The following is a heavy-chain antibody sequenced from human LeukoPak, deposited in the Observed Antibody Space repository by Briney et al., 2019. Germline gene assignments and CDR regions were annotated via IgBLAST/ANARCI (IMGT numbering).Heavy chain of an antibody. V-gene: IGHV3-48*01. D-gene: IGHD6-13*01. CDR3: ARGYSSSWFDFDY. CDR1: GFTFLTYA. J-gene: IGHJ4*02. Sequence: GGSLRLSCAASGFTFLTYAMSWVRQAPGKGLEWVSYISSSSSTIYYADSVKGRFTISRDNAKNSLYLQMNSLRAEDTAVYYCARGYSSSWFDFDYWGQGTLVTVSS. CDR2: ISSSSSTI.